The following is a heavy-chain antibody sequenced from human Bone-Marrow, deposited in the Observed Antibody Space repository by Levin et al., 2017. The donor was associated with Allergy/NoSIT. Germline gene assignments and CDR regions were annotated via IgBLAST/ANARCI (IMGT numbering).Heavy chain of an antibody. Sequence: PGGSLRLSCTTSGVPFGYSVISWVRQAPGKGLEWVSSISDNAVDTYYADSVRGRFTISRDNFRNTVFLQMNSLRAQDTAIYYCAQKERHDYWGQGTLVTVSS. V-gene: IGHV3-23*01. CDR3: AQKERHDY. CDR2: ISDNAVDT. J-gene: IGHJ4*02. CDR1: GVPFGYSV.